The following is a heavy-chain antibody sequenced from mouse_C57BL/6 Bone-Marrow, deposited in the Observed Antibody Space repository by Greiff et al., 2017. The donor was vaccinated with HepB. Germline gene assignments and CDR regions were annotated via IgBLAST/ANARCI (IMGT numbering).Heavy chain of an antibody. Sequence: EVQWVESGGGLVKPGGSLKLSCAASGFTFSDYGMPWVRPAPEKGLEWVAYISSGSSTIYYADTVTGRFTISRDNAKNTLFLQMTSLRSEDTAMYYCAYVNFDYWGQGTTLTVSS. D-gene: IGHD1-1*01. J-gene: IGHJ2*01. CDR1: GFTFSDYG. V-gene: IGHV5-17*01. CDR3: AYVNFDY. CDR2: ISSGSSTI.